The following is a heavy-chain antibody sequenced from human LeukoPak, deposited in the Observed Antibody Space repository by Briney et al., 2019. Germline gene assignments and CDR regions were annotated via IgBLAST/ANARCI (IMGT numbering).Heavy chain of an antibody. CDR3: ARAGALGATPTNDY. D-gene: IGHD1-26*01. CDR2: IKQDGSEK. Sequence: GGSLRLSCAASGFTFSSYWMSWVRQAPGKGLEWVANIKQDGSEKYYVDSVKGRFTISRDNAKNSLYLQMNSLRAEDTAVYYCARAGALGATPTNDYWGQGTLVTVSS. V-gene: IGHV3-7*01. CDR1: GFTFSSYW. J-gene: IGHJ4*02.